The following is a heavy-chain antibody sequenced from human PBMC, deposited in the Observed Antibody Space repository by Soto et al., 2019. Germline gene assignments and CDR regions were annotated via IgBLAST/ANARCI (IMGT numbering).Heavy chain of an antibody. Sequence: SETLSLTWTVSGDSTSGSPYFWGWIRQPPGKRLEWIGSIFYDGYTLYTPSLRSRVTISVDTSKNQFSLKLASVAAADTATYFCARLQAAVPHYWGQGTLVTVS. D-gene: IGHD6-13*01. CDR3: ARLQAAVPHY. CDR1: GDSTSGSPYF. V-gene: IGHV4-39*01. J-gene: IGHJ4*02. CDR2: IFYDGYT.